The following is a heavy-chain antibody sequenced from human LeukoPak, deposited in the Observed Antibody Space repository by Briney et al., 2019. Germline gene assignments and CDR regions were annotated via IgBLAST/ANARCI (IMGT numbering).Heavy chain of an antibody. CDR1: RFTFSSYG. D-gene: IGHD1-26*01. V-gene: IGHV3-30*03. CDR2: ISYDGSNK. J-gene: IGHJ4*02. CDR3: ARGSSGSSQIDY. Sequence: PGGSLRLSCAASRFTFSSYGMHWVRQAPGKGLEWVAVISYDGSNKYYADSVKGRFTISRDNAKNSLYLQMNSLRAEDTAVYYCARGSSGSSQIDYWGQGTLVTVSS.